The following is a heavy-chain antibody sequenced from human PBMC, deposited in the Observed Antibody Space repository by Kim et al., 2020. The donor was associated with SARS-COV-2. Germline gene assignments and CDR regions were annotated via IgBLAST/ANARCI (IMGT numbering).Heavy chain of an antibody. CDR3: AREAAEMSFGMDV. Sequence: YADSVKGRFTVSRDNTKNSLFLQMNSLRAEDTAVYYCAREAAEMSFGMDVWGQGTTVTVSS. J-gene: IGHJ6*02. D-gene: IGHD3-16*02. V-gene: IGHV3-11*05.